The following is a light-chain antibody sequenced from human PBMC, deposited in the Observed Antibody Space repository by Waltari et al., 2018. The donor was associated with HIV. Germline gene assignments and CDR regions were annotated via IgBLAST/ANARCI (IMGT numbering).Light chain of an antibody. CDR1: SGHSRYA. J-gene: IGLJ3*02. V-gene: IGLV4-69*02. CDR3: QTWDTAVRV. Sequence: QLVLTQSPSASASLGASVKLTCTLDSGHSRYAIAWHQHQPEKGPRFLLKVNNYGSHSKGEGIPDRFSGSSSGAERYLDISSLQSDDEAEYYCQTWDTAVRVFGGGTKVTVL. CDR2: VNNYGSH.